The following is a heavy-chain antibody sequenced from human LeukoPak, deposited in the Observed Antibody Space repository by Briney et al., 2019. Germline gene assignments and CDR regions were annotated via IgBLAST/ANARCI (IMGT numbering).Heavy chain of an antibody. D-gene: IGHD1-7*01. CDR1: GFTLGDYA. Sequence: TGGSLRLSCTASGFTLGDYAMSWVRQAPGKGLEWVGFIRSKAYGGTTEYAASVKGRFTISRDDSKSIAYLQMNSLKTEDTAVYYCTRYNWNYALFDYWGQGTLVTVSS. V-gene: IGHV3-49*04. CDR2: IRSKAYGGTT. J-gene: IGHJ4*02. CDR3: TRYNWNYALFDY.